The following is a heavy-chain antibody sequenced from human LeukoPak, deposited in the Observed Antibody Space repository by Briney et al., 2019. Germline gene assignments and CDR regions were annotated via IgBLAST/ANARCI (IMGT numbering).Heavy chain of an antibody. V-gene: IGHV3-7*01. D-gene: IGHD6-13*01. CDR3: ARAHHSSSWGTDDC. J-gene: IGHJ4*02. CDR1: GFTFSSYW. CDR2: IKQDGSEK. Sequence: GGSLRLSCAASGFTFSSYWMSWVRQAPGKGLEWVANIKQDGSEKYYVDSVKGRFTISRDNAKNSLYLHMNSLRAEDTAVYYCARAHHSSSWGTDDCWGQGTQVTVSS.